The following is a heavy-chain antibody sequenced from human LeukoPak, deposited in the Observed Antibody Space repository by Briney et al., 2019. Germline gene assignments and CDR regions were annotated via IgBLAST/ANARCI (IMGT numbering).Heavy chain of an antibody. CDR3: ARGGGYCSGGSCYSTYYYYYMDV. CDR2: IIPLLDTA. CDR1: GGTFSNYA. J-gene: IGHJ6*03. D-gene: IGHD2-15*01. V-gene: IGHV1-69*06. Sequence: SVKVSCKASGGTFSNYAISWVRQAPGQGLEWMGGIIPLLDTANYAQRFQGRVTITADKSTGTTYMELRSLRSDDTAVYYCARGGGYCSGGSCYSTYYYYYMDVWGKGTTVTISS.